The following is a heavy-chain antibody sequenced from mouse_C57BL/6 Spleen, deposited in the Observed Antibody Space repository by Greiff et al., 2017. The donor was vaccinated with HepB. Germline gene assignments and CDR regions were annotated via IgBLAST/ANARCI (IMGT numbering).Heavy chain of an antibody. CDR3: ARRDSFFDY. V-gene: IGHV5-6*02. CDR1: GFTFSSYG. Sequence: EVKLVESGGDLEKPGGSLKLSCAASGFTFSSYGMSWVRQTPDKRLEWVATISSGGSYTYYPDSVKGRFTISRDNAKNTLYLQMSSLKSEDTAMYYCARRDSFFDYWGQGTTLTVSS. CDR2: ISSGGSYT. J-gene: IGHJ2*01.